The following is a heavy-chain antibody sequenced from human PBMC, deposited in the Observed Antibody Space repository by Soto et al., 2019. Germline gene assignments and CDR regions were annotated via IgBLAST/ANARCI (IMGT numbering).Heavy chain of an antibody. Sequence: QVQLVESGGGVVQPGRSLRLSCAASGFTFSSYGMHWVRQAPGKGLEWVAVIWYDGSNKYYADSVKGRFTISRDNSKKTLYLQMNSLRAEDTAVYYCARDGVAANSFDYGGQRTLVTVSS. CDR1: GFTFSSYG. CDR2: IWYDGSNK. CDR3: ARDGVAANSFDY. V-gene: IGHV3-33*01. D-gene: IGHD2-15*01. J-gene: IGHJ4*02.